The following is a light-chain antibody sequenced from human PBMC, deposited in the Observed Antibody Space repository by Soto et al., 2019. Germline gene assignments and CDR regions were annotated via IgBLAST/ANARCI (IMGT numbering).Light chain of an antibody. CDR2: GAS. CDR3: QQSYRFPKT. Sequence: EIVLTQSPATLSLSPGERATLTCRASQSVSSSYLAWYQQKPGQAPRLLIYGASSRATGIPDRFSGSGSGTEFTLTIISLQPEDFATYYCQQSYRFPKTFGRGTKVDIK. J-gene: IGKJ1*01. CDR1: QSVSSSY. V-gene: IGKV3D-20*02.